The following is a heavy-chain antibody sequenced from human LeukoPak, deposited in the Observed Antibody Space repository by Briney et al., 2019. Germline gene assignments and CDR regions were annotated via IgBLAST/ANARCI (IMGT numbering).Heavy chain of an antibody. Sequence: AETLSLTCTVSGGSISSSSYYWGWIRQPPGKGLEWIGSIYYSGSTYYNPSLNSRVTISVDTSKNHFSLRMSSVTAADTAVYYCARRHYYDSSGYYPTSDWYFDLWGRGTLVTVSS. D-gene: IGHD3-22*01. CDR3: ARRHYYDSSGYYPTSDWYFDL. J-gene: IGHJ2*01. CDR1: GGSISSSSYY. V-gene: IGHV4-39*01. CDR2: IYYSGST.